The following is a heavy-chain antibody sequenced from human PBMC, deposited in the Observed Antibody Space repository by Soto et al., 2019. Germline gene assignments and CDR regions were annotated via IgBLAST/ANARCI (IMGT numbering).Heavy chain of an antibody. J-gene: IGHJ6*02. Sequence: GGSLRLSCAASGFTFSSYGMHWVRQAPGKGLEWVAVISYDGSNKYYADSVKGRFTISRDNSKNTLYLQMNSLRAEDTAVYYCAKGRYCSSTSCYFEMYYYYYGMDVWGQGTTVTVSS. CDR1: GFTFSSYG. V-gene: IGHV3-30*18. D-gene: IGHD2-2*01. CDR2: ISYDGSNK. CDR3: AKGRYCSSTSCYFEMYYYYYGMDV.